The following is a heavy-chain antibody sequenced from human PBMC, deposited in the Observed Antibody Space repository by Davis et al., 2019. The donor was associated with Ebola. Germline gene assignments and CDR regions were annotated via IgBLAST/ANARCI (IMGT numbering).Heavy chain of an antibody. J-gene: IGHJ4*02. V-gene: IGHV4-34*01. CDR3: ARERYSGYDDFDY. CDR2: INHSGST. D-gene: IGHD5-12*01. Sequence: SETLSLTCAVYGGSFSGYYWSWIRQPPGKGLEWIGEINHSGSTNYNPSLKSRVTISVDTSKNQFSLKLSSVTAADTAVYYCARERYSGYDDFDYWGQGTLVTVSS. CDR1: GGSFSGYY.